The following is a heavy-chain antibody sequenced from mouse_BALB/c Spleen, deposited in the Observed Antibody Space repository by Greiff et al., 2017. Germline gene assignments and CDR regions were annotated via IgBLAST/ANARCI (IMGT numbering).Heavy chain of an antibody. CDR1: GFSLTSYG. Sequence: VHLVESGPGLVAPSQSLSITCTVSGFSLTSYGVHWVRQPPGKGLEWLGVIWAGGSTNYNSALMSRLSISKDNSKSQVFLKMNSLQTDDTAMYYCARDERWGHYFDYWGQGTTLTVSS. CDR2: IWAGGST. CDR3: ARDERWGHYFDY. J-gene: IGHJ2*01. D-gene: IGHD1-1*02. V-gene: IGHV2-9*02.